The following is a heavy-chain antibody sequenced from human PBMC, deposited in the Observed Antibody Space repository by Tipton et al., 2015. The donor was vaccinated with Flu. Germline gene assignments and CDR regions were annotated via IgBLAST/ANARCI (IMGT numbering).Heavy chain of an antibody. D-gene: IGHD6-6*01. CDR1: GFTFSSYS. J-gene: IGHJ4*02. V-gene: IGHV3-21*01. CDR2: ISSSSSYI. CDR3: ARGGISSSSHLD. Sequence: SLRLSCAASGFTFSSYSMNWVRQAPGKGLEWVSSISSSSSYIYYADSVRGRFTISRDNAKNSLYLQMNSLRAEDTAVYYCARGGISSSSHLDWGQGTLVTVSS.